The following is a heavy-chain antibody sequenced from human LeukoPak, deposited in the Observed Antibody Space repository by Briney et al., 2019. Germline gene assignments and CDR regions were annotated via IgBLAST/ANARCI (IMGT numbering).Heavy chain of an antibody. Sequence: GGSLRLSCAASGFTFSSYAMSWVRQPPGKGLEWVSVISSSGATTYYPDSVKGRFTISRDNSKNTVYLQMNSLRAEDTAVYYCARRVDFWSGYYVYYGMDVWGQGTTVTVSS. CDR2: ISSSGATT. V-gene: IGHV3-23*01. J-gene: IGHJ6*02. CDR3: ARRVDFWSGYYVYYGMDV. D-gene: IGHD3-3*01. CDR1: GFTFSSYA.